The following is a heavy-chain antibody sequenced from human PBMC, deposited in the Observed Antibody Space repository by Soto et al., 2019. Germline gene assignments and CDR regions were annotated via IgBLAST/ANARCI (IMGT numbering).Heavy chain of an antibody. J-gene: IGHJ2*01. Sequence: QVQLVESGGGVVQPGNSLRLSCAGSGFTFSSYSIHWVRQPPGKGLEWVTVISSDGNTNFYADSVKGRFTISRDNSKNIVYLKMNSLGAEDTAAYYWTREVVIPYWYFDLWGRGTLVTVSS. CDR1: GFTFSSYS. CDR2: ISSDGNTN. D-gene: IGHD2-21*01. CDR3: TREVVIPYWYFDL. V-gene: IGHV3-30-3*01.